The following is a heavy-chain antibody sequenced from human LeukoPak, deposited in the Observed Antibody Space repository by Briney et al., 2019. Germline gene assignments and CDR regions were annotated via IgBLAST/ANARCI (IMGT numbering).Heavy chain of an antibody. V-gene: IGHV4-34*01. CDR2: INHSGST. D-gene: IGHD2-21*01. CDR1: GGSFSGYY. CDR3: ARVLWWSVSAVDI. Sequence: PSETLSLTCAVYGGSFSGYYWSWIRQPPGKGLEWIGEINHSGSTNYNPSLKSRVTISVDTSKNQFSLKLSSVTAADTAVYYCARVLWWSVSAVDILRQGPMVTVDS. J-gene: IGHJ3*02.